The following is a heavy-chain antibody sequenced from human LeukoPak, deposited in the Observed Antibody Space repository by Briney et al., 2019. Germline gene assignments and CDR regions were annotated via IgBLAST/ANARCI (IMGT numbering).Heavy chain of an antibody. J-gene: IGHJ4*02. D-gene: IGHD6-13*01. Sequence: ATVKISCKASGYTFTGYYIHWVQQAPGKGLEWMGRIDPEDGETVYAQKFQGRVTMTEDTSTDTAYMELSSLRSEDTAVYYCATGPIAAAGTGAVDFDYWGQGTLVTVSS. CDR1: GYTFTGYY. CDR3: ATGPIAAAGTGAVDFDY. V-gene: IGHV1-69-2*01. CDR2: IDPEDGET.